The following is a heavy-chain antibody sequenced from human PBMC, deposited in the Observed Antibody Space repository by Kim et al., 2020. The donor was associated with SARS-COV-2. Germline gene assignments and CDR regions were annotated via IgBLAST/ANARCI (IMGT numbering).Heavy chain of an antibody. CDR2: IVVGSGNT. CDR3: AAGLHYYGMDV. D-gene: IGHD2-15*01. J-gene: IGHJ6*02. V-gene: IGHV1-58*01. CDR1: GFTFTSSA. Sequence: SVKASCKASGFTFTSSAVQWVRQARGQRLEWIGWIVVGSGNTNYAQKFQERVTITRDMSTSTAYMELSSLRSEDTAVYYCAAGLHYYGMDVWGQGTTVTVSS.